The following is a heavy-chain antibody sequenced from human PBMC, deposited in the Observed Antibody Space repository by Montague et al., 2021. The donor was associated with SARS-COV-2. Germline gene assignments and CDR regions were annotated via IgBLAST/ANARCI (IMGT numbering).Heavy chain of an antibody. D-gene: IGHD5-12*01. Sequence: SETLSLTCTVSGGSISSSNYYWDWIRQPPGKGLEWIGSIYDSGSTYYNPSLKSRVTISVDTSKNHFSLKLSSVTAADTAVYYCARRGRKLLPVATTIGGLDIGGQGTRVTGSS. CDR1: GGSISSSNYY. CDR3: ARRGRKLLPVATTIGGLDI. V-gene: IGHV4-39*02. J-gene: IGHJ3*02. CDR2: IYDSGST.